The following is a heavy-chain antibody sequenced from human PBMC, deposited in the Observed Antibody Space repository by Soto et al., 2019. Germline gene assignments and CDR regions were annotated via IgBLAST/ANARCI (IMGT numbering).Heavy chain of an antibody. Sequence: QGYLVQSGAEVKRPGASVRVSCKTSGFTFNTHGFSWVRQAPGQGLEWMGWNSALNGKTYYAHNFQDRVIMTTDTASSTAYMELRGLKSDDTAVYYCAAATSIALGFRYLGQGTLVTVSS. CDR3: AAATSIALGFRY. CDR2: NSALNGKT. D-gene: IGHD1-26*01. CDR1: GFTFNTHG. V-gene: IGHV1-18*01. J-gene: IGHJ4*02.